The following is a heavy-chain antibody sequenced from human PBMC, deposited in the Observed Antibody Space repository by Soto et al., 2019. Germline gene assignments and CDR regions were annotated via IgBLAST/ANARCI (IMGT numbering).Heavy chain of an antibody. CDR3: ATPPWYSGSHADY. D-gene: IGHD1-26*01. J-gene: IGHJ4*02. V-gene: IGHV3-30*03. Sequence: QVQLVESGGGVVQPGRSLRLSCAASGFTFSSYGMHWVRQAPGKGLEWVAVISYDGSNKYYADSVKGRFTISRDNSKNTLYLQMNSLRAEDTAVYYCATPPWYSGSHADYWGQGTLVTVSS. CDR2: ISYDGSNK. CDR1: GFTFSSYG.